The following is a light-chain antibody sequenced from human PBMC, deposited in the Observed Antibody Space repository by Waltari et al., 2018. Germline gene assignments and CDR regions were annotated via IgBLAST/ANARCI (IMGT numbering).Light chain of an antibody. V-gene: IGLV3-25*03. CDR3: QAADRFDLWV. CDR2: NDT. CDR1: VFTKHF. J-gene: IGLJ3*02. Sequence: SDDLTQPPSVSVSPGQTARVTCSGDVFTKHFGYWYHQRPGQAPILGTYNDTARLSGFPERFSGSSSGTTFTLTSSGVQAEDEADYYCQAADRFDLWVFGGGTRLTVL.